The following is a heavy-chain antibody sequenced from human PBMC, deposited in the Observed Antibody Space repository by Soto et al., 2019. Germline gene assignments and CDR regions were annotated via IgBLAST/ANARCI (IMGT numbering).Heavy chain of an antibody. CDR2: ISAYNGNT. J-gene: IGHJ6*02. Sequence: GASVKVSCKASGYTFTSYGISWVRQAPGQGLEWMGWISAYNGNTSYAQKFQGRVTMTTDTSTNTAYMELSSLRSEDTAVYYCATTIYTDGMDVWGQGTTVTVSS. CDR1: GYTFTSYG. CDR3: ATTIYTDGMDV. D-gene: IGHD3-16*01. V-gene: IGHV1-18*01.